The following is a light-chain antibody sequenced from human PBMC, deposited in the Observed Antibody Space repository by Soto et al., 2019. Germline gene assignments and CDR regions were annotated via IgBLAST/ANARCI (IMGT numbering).Light chain of an antibody. V-gene: IGLV2-14*03. J-gene: IGLJ1*01. CDR1: SSDVGGFDH. Sequence: QSVLTQPASVSGSPGQSITISCTGASSDVGGFDHVSWYQQHPGKVPRLLIYDVSSPPSGVSDRFSGSKSGHTASLTISGLQAEDEADSSCNSFTTPTPYVVGTGTKVTVL. CDR2: DVS. CDR3: NSFTTPTPYV.